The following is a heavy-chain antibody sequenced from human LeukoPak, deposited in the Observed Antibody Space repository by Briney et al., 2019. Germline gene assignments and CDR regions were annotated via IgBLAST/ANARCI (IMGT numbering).Heavy chain of an antibody. CDR1: GFTFSTYE. CDR2: INHSGST. J-gene: IGHJ4*02. Sequence: GSLRLSCAASGFTFSTYEMNWVRQPPGKGLEWIGEINHSGSTNYNPSLKSRVTISVDTSKNQFSLKLSSVTAADTAVYYCARHPSYSSGWFDYWGQGTLVTVSS. V-gene: IGHV4-34*01. CDR3: ARHPSYSSGWFDY. D-gene: IGHD6-19*01.